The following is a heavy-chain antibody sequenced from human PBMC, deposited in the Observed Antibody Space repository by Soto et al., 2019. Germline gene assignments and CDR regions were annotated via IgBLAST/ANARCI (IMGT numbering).Heavy chain of an antibody. CDR1: GGSISSGGYY. Sequence: SETLSLTCTVSGGSISSGGYYWSWIRQHPGKGLEWIGYIYYSGSTYYNPSLKSRVTISVDTSKSQFSLKLSSVTAADTAVYYCARGVTGTKGPFDYWGQGTLVTVSS. D-gene: IGHD1-20*01. J-gene: IGHJ4*02. CDR3: ARGVTGTKGPFDY. CDR2: IYYSGST. V-gene: IGHV4-31*03.